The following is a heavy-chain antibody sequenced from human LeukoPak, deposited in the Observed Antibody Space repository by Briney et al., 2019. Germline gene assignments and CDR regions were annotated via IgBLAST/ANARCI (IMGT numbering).Heavy chain of an antibody. CDR3: ARESVNYYDSSGYFDY. CDR1: GGSISSYY. V-gene: IGHV4-59*12. J-gene: IGHJ4*02. Sequence: SETLSLTCTVSGGSISSYYWSWIRQPPGKGLEWIGYIYYSGSINYNPSLKSRVTISVDTSKNQFSLKLSSVTAADTAVYYCARESVNYYDSSGYFDYWGQGTLVTVSS. D-gene: IGHD3-22*01. CDR2: IYYSGSI.